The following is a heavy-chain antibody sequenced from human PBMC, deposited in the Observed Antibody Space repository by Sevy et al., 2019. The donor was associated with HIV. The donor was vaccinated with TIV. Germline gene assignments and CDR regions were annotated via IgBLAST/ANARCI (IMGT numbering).Heavy chain of an antibody. V-gene: IGHV4-59*01. Sequence: SETLSLTCTVSGASISSYYWSWIRQPPGKGLEWIGYIYYTGSTNYNPSLKSRVTISVDTSRNQFSLKLSSVTAADTAVDYCVRDRYSFGYWGRGALVTVSS. D-gene: IGHD3-3*01. J-gene: IGHJ4*02. CDR3: VRDRYSFGY. CDR1: GASISSYY. CDR2: IYYTGST.